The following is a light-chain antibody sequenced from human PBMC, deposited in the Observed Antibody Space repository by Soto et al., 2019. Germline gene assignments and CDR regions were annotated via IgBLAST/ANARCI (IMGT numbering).Light chain of an antibody. CDR2: KAS. V-gene: IGKV1-5*03. J-gene: IGKJ1*01. Sequence: DIQMTQSPSTLSGSVGERVTITCRASQTISSWLAWYQQKPGKAPKLLIYKASTLKSGVPSRFSGSGSGTEFTLTISSLQPDDFATYYCQHYNSYSGMFGQGTKVDI. CDR3: QHYNSYSGM. CDR1: QTISSW.